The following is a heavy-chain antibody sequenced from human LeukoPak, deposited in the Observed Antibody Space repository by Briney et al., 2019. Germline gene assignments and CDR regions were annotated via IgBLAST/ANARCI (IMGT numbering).Heavy chain of an antibody. D-gene: IGHD1-26*01. CDR3: ARDRGSYSPYYFDY. V-gene: IGHV4-34*01. CDR2: INPSGST. J-gene: IGHJ4*02. CDR1: GGSFSGYH. Sequence: SETLSLTCAVYGGSFSGYHWSWIRQPPGKGLEWIGEINPSGSTNYNPSLKSRVTISVDTSKNQFSLKLSSVTAADMAVYYCARDRGSYSPYYFDYWGQGTLVTVSS.